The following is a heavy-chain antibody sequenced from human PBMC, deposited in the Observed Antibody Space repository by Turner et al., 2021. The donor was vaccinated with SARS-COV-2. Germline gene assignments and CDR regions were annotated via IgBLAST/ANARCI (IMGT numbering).Heavy chain of an antibody. CDR1: GFTFSSYW. CDR2: IKQDGSEK. D-gene: IGHD2-15*01. Sequence: VQLVASGGGVVQPGRSLRLSCSASGFTFSSYWMNWVRQAPGKGLEWVANIKQDGSEKYYVDSVKGRFTISRDNAKNSLYLQMNSLRAEDTAVYYCAREESGSFGAYGMDVWGQGTTVTVSS. V-gene: IGHV3-7*03. CDR3: AREESGSFGAYGMDV. J-gene: IGHJ6*02.